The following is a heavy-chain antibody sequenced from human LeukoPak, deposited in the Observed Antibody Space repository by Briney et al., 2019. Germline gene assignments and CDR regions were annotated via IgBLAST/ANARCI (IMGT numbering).Heavy chain of an antibody. D-gene: IGHD3-16*02. CDR1: GHSMSSYY. J-gene: IGHJ4*02. CDR3: ARGAHYDYVWGSYRYFDY. Sequence: SETLSLTCTVSGHSMSSYYWSWLRQPPGKGLEGGGYIYYSGSNNYNPSLKSGVTISVDTSKNQFSLKLSSVTAADTAVYYCARGAHYDYVWGSYRYFDYWGQGTLVTVSS. CDR2: IYYSGSN. V-gene: IGHV4-59*01.